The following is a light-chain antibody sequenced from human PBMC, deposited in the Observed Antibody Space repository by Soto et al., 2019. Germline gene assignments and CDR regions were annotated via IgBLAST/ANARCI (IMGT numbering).Light chain of an antibody. V-gene: IGLV4-69*01. CDR1: SGHSDYA. CDR2: VTSDGSH. Sequence: QPVLTQSPSASASPGASVKLTYTLSSGHSDYAIAWHQQRPEKGPRYLMKVTSDGSHTKGDGIPDRFSGSSSGADRYLTISSLRSDDEADYYCQAWGTGGVFGGGTQLTVL. J-gene: IGLJ3*02. CDR3: QAWGTGGV.